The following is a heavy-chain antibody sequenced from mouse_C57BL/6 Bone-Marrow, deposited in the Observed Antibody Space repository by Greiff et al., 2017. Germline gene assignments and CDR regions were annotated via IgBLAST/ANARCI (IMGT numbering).Heavy chain of an antibody. D-gene: IGHD1-1*01. CDR2: IYPRDGST. J-gene: IGHJ1*03. CDR3: ARLEFDGSSGDWYFDV. Sequence: VQLQQSGPELVKPGASVKLSCKASGYTFTSYDINWVKQRPGQGLEWIGRIYPRDGSTTYNEKFKGKATLTVDTSSSTAYMELHRLTSADSAVYFCARLEFDGSSGDWYFDVWGTGTTVTVSS. V-gene: IGHV1-85*01. CDR1: GYTFTSYD.